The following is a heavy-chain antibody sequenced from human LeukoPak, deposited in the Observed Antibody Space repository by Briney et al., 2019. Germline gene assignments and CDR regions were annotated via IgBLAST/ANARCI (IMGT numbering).Heavy chain of an antibody. V-gene: IGHV3-23*01. J-gene: IGHJ4*02. D-gene: IGHD3-10*01. CDR2: ISGSGGST. CDR1: GFTFSSYA. Sequence: PGGSLRLSCAASGFTFSSYAMSWVRQAPGKGLEWVSAISGSGGSTYYADSVKGRFAISRDNSKNTLYLQMNSLRAEDTAVYYCAKSINPAYYYGSWGQGTLVTVSS. CDR3: AKSINPAYYYGS.